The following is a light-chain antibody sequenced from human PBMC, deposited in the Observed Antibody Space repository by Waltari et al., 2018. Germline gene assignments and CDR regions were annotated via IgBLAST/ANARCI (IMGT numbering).Light chain of an antibody. CDR1: QGISSY. J-gene: IGKJ1*01. CDR2: AAS. CDR3: QQYYSGPPT. Sequence: AIRMTQSPSSFSASTGDRVTITCRASQGISSYLAWYQQKPGKAPKLLIYAASSLQSGVPSRFSGSGSGTDFTLTISCLQSEDFATYFCQQYYSGPPTFGQGTKVEVK. V-gene: IGKV1-8*01.